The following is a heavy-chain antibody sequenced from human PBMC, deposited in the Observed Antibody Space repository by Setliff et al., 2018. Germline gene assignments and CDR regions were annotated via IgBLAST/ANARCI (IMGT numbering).Heavy chain of an antibody. Sequence: GESLKISCKGSGYSFSTCWIGWVRQMPGKGLEWMGIIYPGDSDTRYSPSFQGQVTISADKSTSTAYLPWSSLKASDTAMYYCARHGPSYIAAQYYFDYWGQGTLVTVSS. D-gene: IGHD6-13*01. V-gene: IGHV5-51*01. J-gene: IGHJ4*02. CDR3: ARHGPSYIAAQYYFDY. CDR1: GYSFSTCW. CDR2: IYPGDSDT.